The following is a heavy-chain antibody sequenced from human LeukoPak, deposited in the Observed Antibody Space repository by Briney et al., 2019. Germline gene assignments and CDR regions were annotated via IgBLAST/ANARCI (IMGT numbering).Heavy chain of an antibody. CDR2: IYWDDDK. Sequence: SGPTLVKPTQTLTLTCTFSGFSLSTSGVGVGWIRLPPGKALEWLALIYWDDDKRYSPSLKSRLTITKDTSKNQVVLTMTNMDPVDTATYYCADTKDNRRDGYNPDAFDIWGQGTMVTVSS. D-gene: IGHD5-24*01. CDR3: ADTKDNRRDGYNPDAFDI. V-gene: IGHV2-5*02. CDR1: GFSLSTSGVG. J-gene: IGHJ3*02.